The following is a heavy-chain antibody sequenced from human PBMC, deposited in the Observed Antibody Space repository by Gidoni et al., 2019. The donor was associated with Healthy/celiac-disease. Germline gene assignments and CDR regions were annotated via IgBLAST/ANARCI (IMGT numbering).Heavy chain of an antibody. Sequence: QITLKESGPTLVKPTQTLTLTCTFSGFSLSTSGVGVGWIRQPPGKALEWLALIYWNDDKRYSPSLKSRLTITKDTSKNQVVLTMTNMDPVDTATYYCAPTELGRTGNWFDPWGQGTLVTVSS. D-gene: IGHD7-27*01. CDR1: GFSLSTSGVG. CDR2: IYWNDDK. V-gene: IGHV2-5*01. J-gene: IGHJ5*02. CDR3: APTELGRTGNWFDP.